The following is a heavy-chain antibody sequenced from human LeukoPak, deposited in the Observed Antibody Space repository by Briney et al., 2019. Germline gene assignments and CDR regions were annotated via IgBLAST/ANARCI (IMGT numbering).Heavy chain of an antibody. D-gene: IGHD2-21*02. CDR1: GFTFSSYS. Sequence: GGSLRLSCAASGFTFSSYSMNWVRQAPGKGLEWVSSISSSSSYIYYADSVKGRFTISRDNAKNSLYLQMNSLGAEDAAVYYCAREARGDPGYFDYWGQGTLVTVSS. CDR2: ISSSSSYI. V-gene: IGHV3-21*01. CDR3: AREARGDPGYFDY. J-gene: IGHJ4*02.